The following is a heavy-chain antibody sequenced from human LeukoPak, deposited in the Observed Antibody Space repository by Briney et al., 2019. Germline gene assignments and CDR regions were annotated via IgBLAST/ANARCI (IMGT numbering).Heavy chain of an antibody. J-gene: IGHJ6*03. CDR1: GFTFSNAW. Sequence: PGGSLRLSCAASGFTFSNAWMSWVRQAPGKGLEWVGRIKSKTDGGTTDYAAPVKGRFTISRDDSKNTLYLQMNSLKTEDTAVYYCTTDSGSNQDYYYYYMDVWGKGTTVTVSS. V-gene: IGHV3-15*01. D-gene: IGHD1-26*01. CDR3: TTDSGSNQDYYYYYMDV. CDR2: IKSKTDGGTT.